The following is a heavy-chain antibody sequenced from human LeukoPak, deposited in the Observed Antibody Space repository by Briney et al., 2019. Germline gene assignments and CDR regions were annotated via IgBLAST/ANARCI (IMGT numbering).Heavy chain of an antibody. D-gene: IGHD6-6*01. CDR1: GFTFSSYA. Sequence: PGGSLRLSCAASGFTFSSYAMHWVRQAPGKGLEYVSAISSNGGSTYYANSVKGRFTISRDNSKNTLYLQMGSLRAEDMAVYYCARGHSSSDLDYWGQGTLVTVSS. V-gene: IGHV3-64*01. CDR2: ISSNGGST. J-gene: IGHJ4*02. CDR3: ARGHSSSDLDY.